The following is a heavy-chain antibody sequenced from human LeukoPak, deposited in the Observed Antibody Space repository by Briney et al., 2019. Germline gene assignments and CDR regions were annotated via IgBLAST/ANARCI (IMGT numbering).Heavy chain of an antibody. Sequence: GGPLRLSCAASGFTFDEYAMHWVRQAPGKGLEWVSGISWNSGSIGYADSVKGRFTISRDNAKNTLYLQMNSLRAEDTAIYYCAKGLHYNILTGFRREYYFDSWGQGTLVTVSS. CDR1: GFTFDEYA. CDR3: AKGLHYNILTGFRREYYFDS. D-gene: IGHD3-9*01. J-gene: IGHJ4*02. CDR2: ISWNSGSI. V-gene: IGHV3-9*01.